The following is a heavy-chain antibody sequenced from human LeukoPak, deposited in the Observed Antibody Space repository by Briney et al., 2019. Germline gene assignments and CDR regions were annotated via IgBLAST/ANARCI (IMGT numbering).Heavy chain of an antibody. V-gene: IGHV3-11*01. J-gene: IGHJ4*02. CDR3: AKDWAYYYDSSGWGGIFDY. CDR1: GFTFSDYY. CDR2: ISSSGSTI. D-gene: IGHD3-22*01. Sequence: GGSLRLSCAASGFTFSDYYMSWIRQAPGKGLEWVSYISSSGSTIYYADSVKGRFTISRDNSKNTLYLQMNSLRAEDTAVYYCAKDWAYYYDSSGWGGIFDYWGQGTLVTVSS.